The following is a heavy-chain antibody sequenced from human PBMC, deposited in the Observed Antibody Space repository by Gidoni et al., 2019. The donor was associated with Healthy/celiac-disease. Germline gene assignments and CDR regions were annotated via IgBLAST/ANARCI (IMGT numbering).Heavy chain of an antibody. D-gene: IGHD6-19*01. Sequence: EVQLVESGGGLVKPGGSLRLSCPPSGFTFSSYSRNWVRKAPGKGVEWVSSISSSSSYIYYADSVKGRFTISRDNAKNSLYLQMNSLRAEDTAVYYCARAGVKAVAGTCLDYWGQGTLVTVSS. J-gene: IGHJ4*02. V-gene: IGHV3-21*01. CDR1: GFTFSSYS. CDR2: ISSSSSYI. CDR3: ARAGVKAVAGTCLDY.